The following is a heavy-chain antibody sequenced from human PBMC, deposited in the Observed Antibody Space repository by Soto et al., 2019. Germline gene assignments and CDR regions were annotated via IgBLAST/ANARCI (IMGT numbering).Heavy chain of an antibody. CDR3: ARAAYYDSSGYYHTNFDY. CDR1: GGSISSYY. Sequence: SETLSLTCTVSGGSISSYYWSWIRQPPGKGLEWIGYIYYSGSTNYNPSLKSRVTISVDTSKNQFSLKLSSVTAADTAVYYCARAAYYDSSGYYHTNFDYWGQGTLVTV. D-gene: IGHD3-22*01. J-gene: IGHJ4*02. V-gene: IGHV4-59*01. CDR2: IYYSGST.